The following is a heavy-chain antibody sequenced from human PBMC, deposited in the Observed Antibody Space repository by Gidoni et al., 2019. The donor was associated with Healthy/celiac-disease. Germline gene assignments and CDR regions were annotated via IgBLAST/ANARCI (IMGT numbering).Heavy chain of an antibody. V-gene: IGHV4-39*01. D-gene: IGHD3-3*01. CDR1: GGSISSSSYY. CDR3: ARLLYYDFWSGYLTRYYYYMDV. J-gene: IGHJ6*03. CDR2: IYYSGST. Sequence: QLQLQESGPGLVKPSETLSLTCTVSGGSISSSSYYWGWIRQPPGKGLEWIGSIYYSGSTYYNPSLKSRVTISVDTSKNQFSLKLSSVTAADTAVYYCARLLYYDFWSGYLTRYYYYMDVWGKGTTVTVSS.